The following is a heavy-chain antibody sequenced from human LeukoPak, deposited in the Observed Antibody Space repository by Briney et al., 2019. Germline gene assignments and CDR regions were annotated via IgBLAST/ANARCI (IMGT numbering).Heavy chain of an antibody. CDR1: GGSISSSNW. J-gene: IGHJ4*02. D-gene: IGHD3-16*01. V-gene: IGHV4-4*02. CDR2: IYHSGST. Sequence: PSGTLSLTCAVSGGSISSSNWWSWVRQPPGKGLEWIGEIYHSGSTNYNPSLKSRVTISVDTSKNQFSLKLSSVTAADTAVYYCAVPGGSVGNFDYWGQGTLVTVSS. CDR3: AVPGGSVGNFDY.